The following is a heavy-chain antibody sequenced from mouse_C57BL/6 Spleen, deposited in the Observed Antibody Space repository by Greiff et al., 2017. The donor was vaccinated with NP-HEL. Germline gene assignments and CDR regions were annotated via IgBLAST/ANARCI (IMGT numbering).Heavy chain of an antibody. CDR3: ARGGYDYDRFAD. CDR1: GYTFTDYN. V-gene: IGHV1-22*01. D-gene: IGHD2-4*01. J-gene: IGHJ3*01. Sequence: VQLQQSGPELVKPGASVKMSCKASGYTFTDYNMHWVKQSHGKSLEWIGYINPNNGGTSYNQKFKGKATLTVNKSSSTAYMELRSLTSEDSAVYYCARGGYDYDRFADWGQGTLVTVSA. CDR2: INPNNGGT.